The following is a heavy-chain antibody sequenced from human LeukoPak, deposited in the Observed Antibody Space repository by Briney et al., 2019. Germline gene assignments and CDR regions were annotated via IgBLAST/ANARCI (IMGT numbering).Heavy chain of an antibody. D-gene: IGHD3-16*02. Sequence: GESLKISCKGSGYSFTSYWISWVRQMPGKGLEWMGRIDPSDSYTNYSPSFQGHVTISADKSISTAYLQWSSLKASDTAMYYCAGPLSLRANDAFDIWGQGTMVTVSS. J-gene: IGHJ3*02. CDR3: AGPLSLRANDAFDI. CDR2: IDPSDSYT. CDR1: GYSFTSYW. V-gene: IGHV5-10-1*01.